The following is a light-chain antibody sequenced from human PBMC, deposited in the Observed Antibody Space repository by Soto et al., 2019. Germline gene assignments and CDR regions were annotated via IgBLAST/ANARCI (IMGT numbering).Light chain of an antibody. V-gene: IGKV3-20*01. Sequence: EFVLTQSPGTLSLSPGERATLSCRASQTVRNNYLAWYQQKPGQAPRLLIYDASSRATGIPDRFSGGGSGTDFTLTICILEPEDFAVYYCQQFSSYPLTFGGGTKVEIK. CDR1: QTVRNNY. CDR3: QQFSSYPLT. CDR2: DAS. J-gene: IGKJ4*01.